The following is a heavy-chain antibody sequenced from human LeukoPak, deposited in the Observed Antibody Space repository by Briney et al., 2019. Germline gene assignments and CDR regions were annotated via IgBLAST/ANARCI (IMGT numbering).Heavy chain of an antibody. CDR1: GYSFTSYW. CDR3: ATPGYQLHNHYYHGVDV. J-gene: IGHJ6*02. Sequence: GESLKISCKGSGYSFTSYWIGWVRQMPGKGLEWMGIIYPGDSDTRYSPSFQGQVTISADKSISTAYLQWSSLKASDTAMYYCATPGYQLHNHYYHGVDVWGQGTTVTVSS. V-gene: IGHV5-51*01. D-gene: IGHD2-2*01. CDR2: IYPGDSDT.